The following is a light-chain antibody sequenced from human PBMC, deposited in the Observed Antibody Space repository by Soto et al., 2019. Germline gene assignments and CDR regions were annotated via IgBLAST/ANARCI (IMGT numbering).Light chain of an antibody. V-gene: IGLV6-57*01. J-gene: IGLJ2*01. CDR2: EDD. CDR1: SGNIVSNY. Sequence: NFMLTQPHSVSESPGKTVTISCTRSSGNIVSNYVQWYQQRPGSSPTTVIYEDDDRPSGVPDRFSGSIDTSSNSVSLTISGLKTEDEADYYCQSYDADILIFGGGTKLTVL. CDR3: QSYDADILI.